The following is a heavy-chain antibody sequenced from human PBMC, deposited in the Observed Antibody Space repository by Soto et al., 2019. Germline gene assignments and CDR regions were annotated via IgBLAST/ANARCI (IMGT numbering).Heavy chain of an antibody. CDR3: ARRGRPILYSSGHRGWFDP. Sequence: ASVKVSCKASGYTFTSYYMHWVRQAPGQGLEWMGIINPSGGSTSYAQKFQGRVTISVDTSKNQFSLKLSSVTAADTAVYYCARRGRPILYSSGHRGWFDPWGQGTLVTVSS. CDR2: INPSGGST. CDR1: GYTFTSYY. D-gene: IGHD6-19*01. J-gene: IGHJ5*02. V-gene: IGHV1-46*01.